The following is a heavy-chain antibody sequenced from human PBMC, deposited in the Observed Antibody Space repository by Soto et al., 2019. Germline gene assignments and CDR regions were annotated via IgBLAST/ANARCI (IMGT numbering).Heavy chain of an antibody. CDR1: GGTFSSYA. Sequence: GASVKVSCKASGGTFSSYAISWVLQAPGQGLEWMGGIIPIFGTANYAQKFQGRVTITADESTSTAYMELSSLRSEDTAVYYCARDIVVVVAATNLFDPWGQGTLVTVSS. D-gene: IGHD2-15*01. CDR2: IIPIFGTA. V-gene: IGHV1-69*13. CDR3: ARDIVVVVAATNLFDP. J-gene: IGHJ5*02.